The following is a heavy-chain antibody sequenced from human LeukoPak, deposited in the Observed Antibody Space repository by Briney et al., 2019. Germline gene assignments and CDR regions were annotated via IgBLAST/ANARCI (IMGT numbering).Heavy chain of an antibody. V-gene: IGHV4-30-2*01. CDR3: ARGAYGDYVYGDYFDY. D-gene: IGHD4-17*01. J-gene: IGHJ4*02. CDR1: GGSVSSGGYS. CDR2: IYHGGST. Sequence: PSETLSLTCAVSGGSVSSGGYSWNWIRQPPGKGLEWIGYIYHGGSTYFNPSLKSRVTISVDRSKNQFSLKLSSVTAADTAVYYCARGAYGDYVYGDYFDYWGQGTLVTVSS.